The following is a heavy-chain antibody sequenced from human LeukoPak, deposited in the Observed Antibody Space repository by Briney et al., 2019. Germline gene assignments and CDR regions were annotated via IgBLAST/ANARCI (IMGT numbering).Heavy chain of an antibody. CDR1: GYTFTGYY. Sequence: ASVKVSCKASGYTFTGYYMHWVRQAPGQGLEWMGWINPNSGGTNYAQKFQGRVTMTRDTSISTAYMELSRLRSDDTAVYYCARAKGTANYYGSGALDIWGQGTMVTVSS. CDR3: ARAKGTANYYGSGALDI. J-gene: IGHJ3*02. CDR2: INPNSGGT. D-gene: IGHD3-10*01. V-gene: IGHV1-2*02.